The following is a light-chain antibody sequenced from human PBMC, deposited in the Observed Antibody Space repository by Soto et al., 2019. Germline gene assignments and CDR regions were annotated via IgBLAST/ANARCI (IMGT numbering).Light chain of an antibody. J-gene: IGLJ2*01. CDR1: TGAVTSGHY. CDR2: DTS. CDR3: LLSDGRSYVI. V-gene: IGLV7-46*01. Sequence: QAVVTQEPSLTVSPGGTVTLTCGSSTGAVTSGHYPYWFQQRPGQAPRTLIYDTSTKHSGTPARFSGSLLGGKAALTLSGAQPEDEADYYCLLSDGRSYVIFGGGTKVTVL.